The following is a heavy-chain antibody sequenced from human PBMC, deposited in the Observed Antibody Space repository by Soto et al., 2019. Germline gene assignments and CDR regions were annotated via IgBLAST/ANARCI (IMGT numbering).Heavy chain of an antibody. CDR2: IIPVFGIV. CDR3: ATGRIVVVGSRAYYGMDV. D-gene: IGHD3-22*01. J-gene: IGHJ6*02. Sequence: QLAQSGADVKKAGSSVKVSCTASAGTLSNSAFSWVRQAPGPGPEWRGGIIPVFGIVNYAQKFQDRVTITADESTSTTYMELRSLRSEDTAVYFCATGRIVVVGSRAYYGMDVWGQGTTVTV. V-gene: IGHV1-69*19. CDR1: AGTLSNSA.